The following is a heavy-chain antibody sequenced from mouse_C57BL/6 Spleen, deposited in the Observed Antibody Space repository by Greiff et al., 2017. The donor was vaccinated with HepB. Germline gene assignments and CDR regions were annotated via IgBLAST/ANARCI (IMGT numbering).Heavy chain of an antibody. CDR2: INPNNGGT. Sequence: EVQLQQSGPELVKPGASVKISCKASGYTFTDYYMNWVKQSHGKSLEWIGDINPNNGGTSYNQKFKGKATLTVDKSSSTAYMELRSLTSEDSAVYYCASQDELTGTSRFAYWGQGTLVTVSA. D-gene: IGHD4-1*01. V-gene: IGHV1-26*01. CDR1: GYTFTDYY. J-gene: IGHJ3*01. CDR3: ASQDELTGTSRFAY.